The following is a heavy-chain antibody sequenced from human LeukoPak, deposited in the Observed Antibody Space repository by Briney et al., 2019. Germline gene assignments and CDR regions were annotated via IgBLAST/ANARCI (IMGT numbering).Heavy chain of an antibody. J-gene: IGHJ4*02. Sequence: GGSLRLSCAASGFTVSSYGMTWVRQAPGKGLEWVSAFSATDGSAQYAESVKGRFTISRDNAKNSLYLQMNSLRAEDTAVYYCARDMATVVTPTWDYWGQGTLVTVSS. D-gene: IGHD4-23*01. CDR3: ARDMATVVTPTWDY. CDR2: FSATDGSA. CDR1: GFTVSSYG. V-gene: IGHV3-23*01.